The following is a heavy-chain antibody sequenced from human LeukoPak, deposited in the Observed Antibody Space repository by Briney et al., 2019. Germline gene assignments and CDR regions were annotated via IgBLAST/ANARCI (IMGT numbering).Heavy chain of an antibody. J-gene: IGHJ3*02. D-gene: IGHD3-16*01. CDR2: ISYDGNNR. Sequence: GGSLRLSCAASRFTFSRYGMHWVRQAPGKGLEWAAVISYDGNNRYYADSVKGRFTISRYNSKNTLYLQMNSLRAEDTAVYYCAKVKGEVIGAFDIWGQGTMVTVSS. CDR3: AKVKGEVIGAFDI. V-gene: IGHV3-30*18. CDR1: RFTFSRYG.